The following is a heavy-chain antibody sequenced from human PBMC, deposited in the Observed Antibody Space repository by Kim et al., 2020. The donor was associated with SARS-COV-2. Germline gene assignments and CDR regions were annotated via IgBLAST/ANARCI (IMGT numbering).Heavy chain of an antibody. Sequence: GGSTYYADSVTGRFTISRDTSKNTLYLQMNSLRGEDTAVYSCATGMILTDWGQGTRVTVSS. CDR3: ATGMILTD. J-gene: IGHJ4*02. D-gene: IGHD1-1*01. CDR2: GGST. V-gene: IGHV3-23*01.